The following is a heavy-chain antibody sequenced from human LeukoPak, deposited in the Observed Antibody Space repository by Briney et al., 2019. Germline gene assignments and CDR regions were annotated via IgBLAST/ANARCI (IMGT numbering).Heavy chain of an antibody. D-gene: IGHD3-22*01. V-gene: IGHV4-39*01. CDR1: GDYISSSSYY. J-gene: IGHJ4*02. Sequence: PSETLSLTCSISGDYISSSSYYWGWIRQPPGKCLEWIGNIYYTGRTYYNPSLKSRVSESIDTSRNEFSLKLSSVTAADTAVYYCVRLYYYDASGPPLWGQGTLVIVSS. CDR2: IYYTGRT. CDR3: VRLYYYDASGPPL.